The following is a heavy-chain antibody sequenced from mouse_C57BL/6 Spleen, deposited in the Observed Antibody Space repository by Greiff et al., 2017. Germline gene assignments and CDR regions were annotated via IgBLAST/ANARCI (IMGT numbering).Heavy chain of an antibody. V-gene: IGHV5-6*01. CDR3: ARLWDYYWFAY. D-gene: IGHD1-1*02. Sequence: EVKLVESGGDLVKPGGSLKLSCAASGFTFSSYGMSWVRQTPDKRLEWVATISSGGSYTYYPDSVKGRFTISRDNAKNTLYLQMSSLKSEYTAMYYCARLWDYYWFAYWGQGTLVTVSA. CDR2: ISSGGSYT. J-gene: IGHJ3*01. CDR1: GFTFSSYG.